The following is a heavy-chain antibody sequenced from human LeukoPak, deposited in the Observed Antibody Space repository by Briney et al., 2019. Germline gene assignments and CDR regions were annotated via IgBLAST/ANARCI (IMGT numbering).Heavy chain of an antibody. V-gene: IGHV1-8*01. CDR3: ARVVAEVNYYGSGSYYSGYFQH. D-gene: IGHD3-10*01. J-gene: IGHJ1*01. Sequence: ASVKVSCKASGYTFTSYDINWVRQATGQGLEWMGWMNPNSGNTGYAQKFQGRVTMTRNTSISTAYMELSSLRSEGTAVYYCARVVAEVNYYGSGSYYSGYFQHWGQGTLVTVSS. CDR1: GYTFTSYD. CDR2: MNPNSGNT.